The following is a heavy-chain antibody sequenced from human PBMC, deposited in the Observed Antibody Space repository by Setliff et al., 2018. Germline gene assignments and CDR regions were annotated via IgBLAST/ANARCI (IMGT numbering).Heavy chain of an antibody. CDR3: SRDVYDFRTGQADP. J-gene: IGHJ5*02. CDR2: INQGGGEQ. V-gene: IGHV3-7*01. D-gene: IGHD3-3*01. CDR1: GYTFSRYW. Sequence: GGSLRLSCAASGYTFSRYWMDWVRQAPGKGLEWVANINQGGGEQFYVDSVRGRFIISRDNAKNSLYLHMSSLRADDTAVYYCSRDVYDFRTGQADPWGQGTLVTVSS.